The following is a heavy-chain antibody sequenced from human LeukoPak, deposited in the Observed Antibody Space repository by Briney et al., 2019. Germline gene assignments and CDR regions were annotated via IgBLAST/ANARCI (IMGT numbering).Heavy chain of an antibody. J-gene: IGHJ4*02. CDR3: ASGDRVANFDF. CDR2: IYDNGYSAST. CDR1: GGSISSNY. V-gene: IGHV4-59*01. D-gene: IGHD1-14*01. Sequence: PSETLSLTCTASGGSISSNYWSWIRQPPGKGLGWIGNIYDNGYSASTNYNPSLKSRVTISVDTSKNQFSLNLNSVTAADTAIYYCASGDRVANFDFWGQGTLVTVSS.